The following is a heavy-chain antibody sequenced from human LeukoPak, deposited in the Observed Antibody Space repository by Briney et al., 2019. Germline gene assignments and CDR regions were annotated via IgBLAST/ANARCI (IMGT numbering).Heavy chain of an antibody. CDR2: IYPGDSDT. J-gene: IGHJ3*01. CDR3: ARLRYSGSYYPT. Sequence: GESLKISCKGSGYSFTNYWIGWVRQMPGKGLEWMGNIYPGDSDTRYSPSFQGQVTISAGKSITTAYLQWSSLKASDTAMYYCARLRYSGSYYPTWGQGTMVTVSS. V-gene: IGHV5-51*01. D-gene: IGHD1-26*01. CDR1: GYSFTNYW.